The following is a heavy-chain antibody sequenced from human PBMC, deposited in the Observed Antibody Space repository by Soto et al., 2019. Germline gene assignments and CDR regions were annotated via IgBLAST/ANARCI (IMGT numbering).Heavy chain of an antibody. J-gene: IGHJ4*02. Sequence: GESLKISCKGSGYSFAGYWITWVRQKPGKGLEWMGRIDPSDSQTYYSPSFRGHVTISVTKSITTVFLQWSSLGASDTAMYYCARQIYDSDTGPNFQYHFDSWGQGTPVTVSS. CDR1: GYSFAGYW. D-gene: IGHD3-22*01. CDR3: ARQIYDSDTGPNFQYHFDS. V-gene: IGHV5-10-1*01. CDR2: IDPSDSQT.